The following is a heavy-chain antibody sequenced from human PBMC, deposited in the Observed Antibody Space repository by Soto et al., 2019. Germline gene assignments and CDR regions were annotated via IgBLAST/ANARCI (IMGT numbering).Heavy chain of an antibody. CDR2: IYSGGGT. J-gene: IGHJ5*02. D-gene: IGHD1-1*01. V-gene: IGHV3-66*04. CDR1: GFPVSRSY. Sequence: SLRLSCAASGFPVSRSYMSWVCQAPGKGLECVTIIYSGGGTYYEDSVQGRFGISRANSKNTLSLQMYSLRAADTALYYCARLELRYNFTPPVDRWGQEILVTVSS. CDR3: ARLELRYNFTPPVDR.